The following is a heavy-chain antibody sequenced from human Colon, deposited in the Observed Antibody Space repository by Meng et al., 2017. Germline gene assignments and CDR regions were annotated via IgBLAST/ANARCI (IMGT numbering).Heavy chain of an antibody. CDR2: IYYTGST. CDR1: GDSISSPTYH. J-gene: IGHJ5*02. Sequence: QVQLLESGPGLVKPSQTLSLTCTVSGDSISSPTYHWGWIRQPPGMGLEWIGSIYYTGSTYYNPSLNSRLTISVDTSKNQFSLKLTSVTAADTAVYYCARFSSGWRGNWFDTWGQGTLVTVSS. V-gene: IGHV4-39*01. CDR3: ARFSSGWRGNWFDT. D-gene: IGHD6-19*01.